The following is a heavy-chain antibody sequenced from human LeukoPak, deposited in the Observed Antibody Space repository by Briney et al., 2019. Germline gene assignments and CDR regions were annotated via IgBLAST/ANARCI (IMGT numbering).Heavy chain of an antibody. J-gene: IGHJ5*02. CDR1: GFTFSSYS. D-gene: IGHD1-1*01. CDR3: ARGIDDGDNWFDP. Sequence: PGGSLRLSCAVSGFTFSSYSINCVRQAPGKGLECVSYISSSSSTIYYADSVKGRFTISRDNAKNSLYLQMNSLRAEDTAVYYCARGIDDGDNWFDPWGQGTLVTVSS. CDR2: ISSSSSTI. V-gene: IGHV3-48*01.